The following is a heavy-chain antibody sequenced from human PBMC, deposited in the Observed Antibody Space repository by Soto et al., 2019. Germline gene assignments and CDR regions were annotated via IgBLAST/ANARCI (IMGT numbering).Heavy chain of an antibody. CDR1: GGTFSSYT. V-gene: IGHV1-69*02. CDR2: IIPILGIA. CDR3: ARGEGQRITIFGVVIPDNWFDP. J-gene: IGHJ5*02. Sequence: SVKVSCKASGGTFSSYTISWVRQAPGQGLEWMGRIIPILGIANYAQKFQGRVTITADKSTSTAYMELSSLRSEDTAVYYCARGEGQRITIFGVVIPDNWFDPWGKATLVTVSS. D-gene: IGHD3-3*01.